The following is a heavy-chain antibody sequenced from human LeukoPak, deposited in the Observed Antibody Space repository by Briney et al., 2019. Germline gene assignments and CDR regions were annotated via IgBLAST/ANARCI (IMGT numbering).Heavy chain of an antibody. CDR2: FDPEDGET. J-gene: IGHJ5*02. Sequence: ASVKVSCKVSGYTLTELSMHWVRQAPGKGLEWMGGFDPEDGETIYAQKFQGRVTMTEDTSTDTAYMELSSLRSEDTAVYYCAAAGTKRNRFDPWGQGTLVTVSS. CDR3: AAAGTKRNRFDP. CDR1: GYTLTELS. D-gene: IGHD1-1*01. V-gene: IGHV1-24*01.